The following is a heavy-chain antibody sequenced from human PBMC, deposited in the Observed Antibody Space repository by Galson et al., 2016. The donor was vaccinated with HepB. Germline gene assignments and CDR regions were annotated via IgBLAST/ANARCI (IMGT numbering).Heavy chain of an antibody. J-gene: IGHJ6*02. CDR3: ARVGRWLSLVRGATLGMDV. V-gene: IGHV1-18*01. Sequence: SVKVSCKASNFSLTNYGFTWVRQAPGQGLEWMGWISTDNGYTNYAQNLQGRLTMTTDTSTNTAYMELRSLRSDDTAVYFRARVGRWLSLVRGATLGMDVWGQGTTVTVS. CDR2: ISTDNGYT. CDR1: NFSLTNYG. D-gene: IGHD3-10*01.